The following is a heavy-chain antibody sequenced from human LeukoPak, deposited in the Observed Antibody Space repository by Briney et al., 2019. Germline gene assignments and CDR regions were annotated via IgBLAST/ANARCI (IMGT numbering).Heavy chain of an antibody. Sequence: ASVKVSCKASGYTFTSYDINWVRQATGQGLEWMGWMNPNSGNTGYTQKFQGRVTMTRNTSISTAYMELSSLRSEDTAVYYCASWGSSSSSRGLDYWGQGTLVTVSS. CDR3: ASWGSSSSSRGLDY. CDR2: MNPNSGNT. D-gene: IGHD6-6*01. CDR1: GYTFTSYD. J-gene: IGHJ4*02. V-gene: IGHV1-8*01.